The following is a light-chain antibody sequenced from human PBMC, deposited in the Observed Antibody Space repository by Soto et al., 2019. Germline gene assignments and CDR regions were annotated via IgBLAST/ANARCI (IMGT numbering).Light chain of an antibody. CDR1: SXXVGGYNY. CDR2: DVS. V-gene: IGLV2-14*01. CDR3: SSYTSSSAVV. J-gene: IGLJ3*02. Sequence: QSVLTQPASVSGSPGQSITISCXGTSXXVGGYNYVSWYQQYPGKAPKLMIYDVSNRPSGVSNRFSGSKSGNTASLTISGLQAEDEADYYCSSYTSSSAVVFGGGTKLTVL.